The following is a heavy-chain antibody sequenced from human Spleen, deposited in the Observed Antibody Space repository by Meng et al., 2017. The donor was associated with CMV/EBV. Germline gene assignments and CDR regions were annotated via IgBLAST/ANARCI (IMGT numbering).Heavy chain of an antibody. CDR2: IWYDGGAK. Sequence: CLRLSCAASKFTFSDYGMYWVRQAPGKGLEWVAAIWYDGGAKYYADSVKGRFTISKDHTKNTLSLQMNRLRVEDTAVYFCAKSGDTDTAMKDYGMDVWGHGTAVTVSS. CDR3: AKSGDTDTAMKDYGMDV. D-gene: IGHD5-18*01. CDR1: KFTFSDYG. J-gene: IGHJ6*02. V-gene: IGHV3-33*06.